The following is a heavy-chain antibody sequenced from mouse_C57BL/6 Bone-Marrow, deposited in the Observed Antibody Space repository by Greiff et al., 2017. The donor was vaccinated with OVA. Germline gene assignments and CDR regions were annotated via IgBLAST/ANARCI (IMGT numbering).Heavy chain of an antibody. CDR3: ARSSTVVGYFDY. CDR1: GYAFSSYW. J-gene: IGHJ2*01. D-gene: IGHD1-1*01. CDR2: IYPGDGDP. V-gene: IGHV1-80*01. Sequence: QVQLQQSGAELVKPGASVKISCKASGYAFSSYWMHWVKQRPGKGLEWIGQIYPGDGDPNYNGKFKGKATLTADKSSSTAYMQLSSLTSEDSAVYVCARSSTVVGYFDYWGQGTTLTVSS.